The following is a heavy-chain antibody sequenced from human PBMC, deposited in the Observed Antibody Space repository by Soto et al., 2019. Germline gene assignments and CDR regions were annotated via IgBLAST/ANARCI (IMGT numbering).Heavy chain of an antibody. CDR2: ISGIGGGGST. D-gene: IGHD3-16*02. Sequence: ETLSLTCTVSGGSVSSGSYYRSWVRQAPGQGLEWVSGISGIGGGGSTFYTDSVKGRFTISRDNSKNTLYLQMSSLRVEDTAIYYCAQTWGSYREVFDYWGHGTLVTVSS. CDR1: GGSVSSGSYY. V-gene: IGHV3-23*01. J-gene: IGHJ4*01. CDR3: AQTWGSYREVFDY.